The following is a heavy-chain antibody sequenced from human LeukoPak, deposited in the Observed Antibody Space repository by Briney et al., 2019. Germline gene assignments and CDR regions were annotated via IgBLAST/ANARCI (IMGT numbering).Heavy chain of an antibody. Sequence: ASVKVSFKASGYTFTSYGISWVRQAPGQGLEWMGWISAYNGNTNYAQKLQGRVTMTTDTSTSTAYMELRSLRSDDTAVYYCARGATYYYDSSGYYYPRGYFDYWGQGTLVTVSS. CDR3: ARGATYYYDSSGYYYPRGYFDY. CDR2: ISAYNGNT. CDR1: GYTFTSYG. J-gene: IGHJ4*02. V-gene: IGHV1-18*01. D-gene: IGHD3-22*01.